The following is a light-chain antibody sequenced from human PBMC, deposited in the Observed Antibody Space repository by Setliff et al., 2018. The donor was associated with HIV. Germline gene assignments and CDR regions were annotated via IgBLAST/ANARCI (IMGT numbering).Light chain of an antibody. CDR1: NSNIGNNP. Sequence: QSALTQPPSVSEAPGQRVTISCSGSNSNIGNNPVNWYQQLPGKAPKLLIYYNDLVPSGISDRFSGSKSGTSASLAISGLQSEDEADFYCAAWDDSLSGYVFGTGTKVTVL. CDR3: AAWDDSLSGYV. CDR2: YND. V-gene: IGLV1-36*01. J-gene: IGLJ1*01.